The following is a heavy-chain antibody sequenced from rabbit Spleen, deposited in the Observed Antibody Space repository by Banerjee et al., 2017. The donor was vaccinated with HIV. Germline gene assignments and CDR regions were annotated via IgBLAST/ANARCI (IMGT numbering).Heavy chain of an antibody. CDR3: VREVAAKFSL. J-gene: IGHJ4*01. CDR1: GFDFSSYG. D-gene: IGHD4-1*01. CDR2: IDPVFGYT. V-gene: IGHV1S47*01. Sequence: QEQLKETGGGLVQPGGSLTLSCKASGFDFSSYGVSWVRQAPGKGLEWIGYIDPVFGYTYYANRVNGRFTISSHNAQNTLFLQLNSLTAADTATYFCVREVAAKFSLWGPGTLVTVS.